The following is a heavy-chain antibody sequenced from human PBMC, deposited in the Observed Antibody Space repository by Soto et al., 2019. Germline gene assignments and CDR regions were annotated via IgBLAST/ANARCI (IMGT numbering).Heavy chain of an antibody. D-gene: IGHD7-27*01. J-gene: IGHJ4*02. CDR2: IIPIIRVT. CDR1: GDTFNSYL. V-gene: IGHV1-69*17. CDR3: AREPLGAKGADH. Sequence: QVQLVQSGAEVKRPGSSVKVSCESSGDTFNSYLISWVRQAPGQGLEWMGGIIPIIRVTHYAQRFQGRVTISALSSTGTAYLELPNLGFEDTALYYCAREPLGAKGADHWGQGTLVTFSS.